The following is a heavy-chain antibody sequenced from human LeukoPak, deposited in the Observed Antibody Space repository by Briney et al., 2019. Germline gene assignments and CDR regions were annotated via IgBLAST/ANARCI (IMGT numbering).Heavy chain of an antibody. CDR1: GFTFSSYS. CDR3: ARGVVSHRAFDV. J-gene: IGHJ3*01. Sequence: GGSLRLSCVASGFTFSSYSLNWVRQAPGKGLEWVSSISSSSSYIYYADSVKGRFTISRDNAKNSLYLQMNSLRAEDTAVYYCARGVVSHRAFDVWGQGTMVTVSS. CDR2: ISSSSSYI. V-gene: IGHV3-21*01. D-gene: IGHD2-15*01.